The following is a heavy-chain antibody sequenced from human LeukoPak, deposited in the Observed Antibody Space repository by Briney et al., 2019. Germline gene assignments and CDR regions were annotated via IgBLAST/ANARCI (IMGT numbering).Heavy chain of an antibody. D-gene: IGHD3-22*01. CDR1: GFTFDDYT. Sequence: GGSLRLSCAASGFTFDDYTLHWVRQPPGKGLEWVSFISWDGGNTNYADSVKGRFIISRDNSKNSLYLQMNSVRTEDTAFYYCAKESDGSGYYHLDSWGQGTLVTVSS. CDR2: ISWDGGNT. V-gene: IGHV3-43*01. J-gene: IGHJ4*02. CDR3: AKESDGSGYYHLDS.